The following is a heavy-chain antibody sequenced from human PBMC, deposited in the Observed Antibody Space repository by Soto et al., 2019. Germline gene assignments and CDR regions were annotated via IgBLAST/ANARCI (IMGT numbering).Heavy chain of an antibody. J-gene: IGHJ4*02. Sequence: SETLSLTCTVSGGSINNYYWTWIRQPPGKGLEWMGYIYYSGSTNYNPSHKSRVTISVDTSKNQFSLELSSVTAADTAVYYCARKGARSLGVFDYWGQGTLVTVSS. CDR1: GGSINNYY. V-gene: IGHV4-59*01. D-gene: IGHD1-26*01. CDR2: IYYSGST. CDR3: ARKGARSLGVFDY.